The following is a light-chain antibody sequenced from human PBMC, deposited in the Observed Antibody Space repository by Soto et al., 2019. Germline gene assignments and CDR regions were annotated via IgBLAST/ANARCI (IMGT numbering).Light chain of an antibody. CDR1: QSVSSNY. Sequence: EIVLTQSPGTLSLSPGERATLSCRANQSVSSNYLAWYQHKPGQAPRLLIYGASNRATGIPDKFSGSGSGTDFTLTISRLEPEDFAVYYCQQYGSSPYTFGQGTKLEIK. CDR3: QQYGSSPYT. J-gene: IGKJ2*01. CDR2: GAS. V-gene: IGKV3-20*01.